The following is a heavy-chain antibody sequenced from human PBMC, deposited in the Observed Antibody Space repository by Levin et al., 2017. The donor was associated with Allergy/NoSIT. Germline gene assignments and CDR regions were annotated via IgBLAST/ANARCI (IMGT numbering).Heavy chain of an antibody. J-gene: IGHJ4*02. CDR1: GFTFSRYW. D-gene: IGHD1-7*01. V-gene: IGHV3-74*01. CDR3: TKDQTTLDY. CDR2: INSDGSRT. Sequence: GGSLRLSCAVSGFTFSRYWMHWVRQAPGKGLVWVSRINSDGSRTDYADSVKGRFTISRDNAKNTLYLQMNSLRAEDTAVYYCTKDQTTLDYWGQGTLVTVSS.